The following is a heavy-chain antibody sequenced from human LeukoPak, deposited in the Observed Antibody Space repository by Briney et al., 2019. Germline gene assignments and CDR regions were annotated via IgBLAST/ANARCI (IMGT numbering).Heavy chain of an antibody. CDR1: GGSFSGYY. CDR3: ARGGGGNWLRRGYFDY. Sequence: KPSETLSLTCAVYGGSFSGYYWSWIRQPPGKGLEWIGEINHSGSTNYNPSLNSRVTISVDTSKNQFSLKLSSVTAADTAVYYCARGGGGNWLRRGYFDYWGQGTLVTVSS. V-gene: IGHV4-34*01. J-gene: IGHJ4*02. D-gene: IGHD2-15*01. CDR2: INHSGST.